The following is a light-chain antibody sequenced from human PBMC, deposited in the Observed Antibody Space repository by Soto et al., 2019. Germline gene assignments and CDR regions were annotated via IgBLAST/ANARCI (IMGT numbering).Light chain of an antibody. CDR1: ESVSDN. CDR3: QQYNSWPYT. Sequence: EKVMTQSPATLSVSPGESATLSCRASESVSDNLAWYHQKPGQAPRLLIYGASTRATGTPARFSGSGSGTEFTLTISSLQSEDFGVYYCQQYNSWPYTFGQGTKLEIK. J-gene: IGKJ2*01. CDR2: GAS. V-gene: IGKV3-15*01.